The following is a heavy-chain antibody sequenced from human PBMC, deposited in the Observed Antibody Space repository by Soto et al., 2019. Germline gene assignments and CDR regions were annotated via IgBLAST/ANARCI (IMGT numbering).Heavy chain of an antibody. Sequence: EVELLESGGGIVQPGGSLRVSCVASGFTFRNFVMSWVRQAPGKGLEWVSAIRGTGGETFYADSVKGRFTISRDNSKNTLYLQMTSLRDEDTALYFCAQDRGWGVVSPSHDSWGQGTLVTVSS. CDR3: AQDRGWGVVSPSHDS. V-gene: IGHV3-23*01. D-gene: IGHD2-21*01. CDR1: GFTFRNFV. J-gene: IGHJ4*02. CDR2: IRGTGGET.